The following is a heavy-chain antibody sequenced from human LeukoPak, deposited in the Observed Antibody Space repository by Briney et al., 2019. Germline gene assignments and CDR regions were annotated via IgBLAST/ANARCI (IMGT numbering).Heavy chain of an antibody. D-gene: IGHD2-15*01. CDR3: ARSRGGGSPRGYFDY. V-gene: IGHV1-8*01. CDR1: GGTFSSCS. Sequence: ASVKVSCKASGGTFSSCSFTWVRQAPGQGLEWMGWMNPNSGNTGYAQKFQGRVTMTRNTSISTAYMELSSLRSEDTAVYYCARSRGGGSPRGYFDYWGQGTLVTVSS. CDR2: MNPNSGNT. J-gene: IGHJ4*02.